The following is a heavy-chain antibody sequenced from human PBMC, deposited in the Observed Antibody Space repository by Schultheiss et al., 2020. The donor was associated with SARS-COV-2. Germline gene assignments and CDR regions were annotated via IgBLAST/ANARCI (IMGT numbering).Heavy chain of an antibody. Sequence: ASVKVSCKASGFTGYYMHWVRQAPGQGLEWMGWISPNSGGTNYAQKFQGRVTMTRDTSASTAYMELSSLRSEDTAVYYCARGPSRSTMVRGVMGPFDYWGQGTLVTVSS. CDR1: GFTGYY. CDR3: ARGPSRSTMVRGVMGPFDY. J-gene: IGHJ4*02. V-gene: IGHV1-2*02. D-gene: IGHD3-10*01. CDR2: ISPNSGGT.